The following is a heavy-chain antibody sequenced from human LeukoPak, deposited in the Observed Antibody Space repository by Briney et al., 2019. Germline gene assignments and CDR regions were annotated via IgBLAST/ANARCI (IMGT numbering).Heavy chain of an antibody. V-gene: IGHV1-18*01. CDR3: AREGLGELTLDY. CDR1: GYTFTSYG. D-gene: IGHD3-16*01. J-gene: IGHJ4*02. CDR2: ISTYNGDT. Sequence: TCTVSGYTFTSYGISWVRQAPGQGLEWMGWISTYNGDTNYAQKLQGRVTMTTDTSTSTAYMELRSLRSDDTAVYYCAREGLGELTLDYWGQGTLVTVSS.